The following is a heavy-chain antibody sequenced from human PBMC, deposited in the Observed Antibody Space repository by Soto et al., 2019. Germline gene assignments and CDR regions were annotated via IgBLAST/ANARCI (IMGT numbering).Heavy chain of an antibody. CDR1: GGTFSSYA. V-gene: IGHV1-69*06. J-gene: IGHJ4*02. D-gene: IGHD3-22*01. CDR2: IVPLFRTT. Sequence: QVQLVQSGAEAKKPGSSVKVSCKTSGGTFSSYAISWVRQAPGQGLEWMGGIVPLFRTTNYAQKFQGRVTITADTSTYTVYMELSGLRSGDTAVYYCAKDWNSYDTSGYFFDFWGQGTLVTVSS. CDR3: AKDWNSYDTSGYFFDF.